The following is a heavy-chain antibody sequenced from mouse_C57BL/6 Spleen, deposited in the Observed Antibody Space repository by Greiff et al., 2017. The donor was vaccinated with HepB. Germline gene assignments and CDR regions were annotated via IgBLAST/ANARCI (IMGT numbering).Heavy chain of an antibody. V-gene: IGHV1-18*01. J-gene: IGHJ2*01. CDR1: GYTFTDYN. CDR3: ARKSLYYYGSSYWYYFDY. D-gene: IGHD1-1*01. CDR2: INPNNGGT. Sequence: EVQLQQSGPELVKPGASVKIPCKASGYTFTDYNMDWVKQSHGKSLEWIGDINPNNGGTIYNQKFKGKATLTVDKSSSTAYMELRSLTSEDTAVYYCARKSLYYYGSSYWYYFDYWGQGTTLTVSS.